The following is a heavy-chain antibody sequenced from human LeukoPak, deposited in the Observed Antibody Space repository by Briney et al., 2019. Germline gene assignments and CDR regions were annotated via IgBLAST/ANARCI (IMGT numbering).Heavy chain of an antibody. J-gene: IGHJ4*02. CDR2: IYYSGST. Sequence: SETLSLTCTVSGGSISSHYWSWIRQPPGKGLEWIGYIYYSGSTNYNPSLESRVTISVDTSKNQCSLKVSSVTAADTAVYYCARHVRSGYNFLDYWGQGNLVTVSS. CDR1: GGSISSHY. D-gene: IGHD5-24*01. CDR3: ARHVRSGYNFLDY. V-gene: IGHV4-59*08.